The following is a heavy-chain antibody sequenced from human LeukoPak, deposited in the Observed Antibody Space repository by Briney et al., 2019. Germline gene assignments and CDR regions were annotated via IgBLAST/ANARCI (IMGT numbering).Heavy chain of an antibody. CDR1: GFTFSSYV. CDR3: AKDALLWFGELSL. J-gene: IGHJ4*02. D-gene: IGHD3-10*01. CDR2: ISYDGSNK. V-gene: IGHV3-30*18. Sequence: GRSLRLSCAASGFTFSSYVMHWVRQAPGKGLEWVAVISYDGSNKYYADSVKGRFTISRDNSKNTLYLQMNSLRAEDTAVYYCAKDALLWFGELSLWGQGTLVTVSS.